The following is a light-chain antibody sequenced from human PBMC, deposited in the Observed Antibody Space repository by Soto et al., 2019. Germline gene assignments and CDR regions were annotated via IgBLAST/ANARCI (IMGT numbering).Light chain of an antibody. CDR3: QQYGSSPPIT. Sequence: EIVLTQSPGTLSLSHGARATLSCRARQSVSSSYLAWYQQKPGQAPRLLIYGASSRATGIPDRFSGSGSGTDFTPTIGRLEPEDFAVYYCQQYGSSPPITFGQGTRLEIK. CDR2: GAS. V-gene: IGKV3-20*01. CDR1: QSVSSSY. J-gene: IGKJ5*01.